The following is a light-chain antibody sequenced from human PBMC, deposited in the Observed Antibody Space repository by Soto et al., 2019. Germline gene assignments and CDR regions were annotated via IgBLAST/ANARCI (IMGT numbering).Light chain of an antibody. CDR2: DNN. CDR1: SSNIGKNY. Sequence: QSVLAQPPSVSAAPGQKVTISCSGSSSNIGKNYVSWYQQLPGTAPKLLIYDNNKRPSGIPDRFSGSKSGNTASLTISGLQAEDEGDYYCNSYTSSSTYVFGTGTKVTVL. J-gene: IGLJ1*01. V-gene: IGLV1-51*01. CDR3: NSYTSSSTYV.